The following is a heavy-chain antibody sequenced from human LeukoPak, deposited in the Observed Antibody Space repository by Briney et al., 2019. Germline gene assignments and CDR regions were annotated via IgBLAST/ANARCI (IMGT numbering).Heavy chain of an antibody. J-gene: IGHJ4*02. CDR2: INPNSGGT. CDR3: ARAGRENGSGSYDY. Sequence: ASVKVSCKASGYTFTGYYMHWVRQAPGQGLEWMGWINPNSGGTNYAQKFQGWVTMTRDMSISTAYMELSRLRSDDTAVYYCARAGRENGSGSYDYWGQGTLVTVSS. CDR1: GYTFTGYY. V-gene: IGHV1-2*04. D-gene: IGHD3-10*01.